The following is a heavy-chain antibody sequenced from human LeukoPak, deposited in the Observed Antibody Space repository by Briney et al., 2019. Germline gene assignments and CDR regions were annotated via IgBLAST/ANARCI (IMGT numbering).Heavy chain of an antibody. D-gene: IGHD3-16*01. CDR3: ATPFWGSYFDY. CDR1: GFTLSDYY. J-gene: IGHJ4*02. Sequence: GGSLRLSCAASGFTLSDYYMSWIRQAPGKGLEWVSYISNSGSTIYYADSVKGRFTISRDNAKNSLYLQMNSLRAEDTAVYYCATPFWGSYFDYWGQGTLVTVSS. CDR2: ISNSGSTI. V-gene: IGHV3-11*01.